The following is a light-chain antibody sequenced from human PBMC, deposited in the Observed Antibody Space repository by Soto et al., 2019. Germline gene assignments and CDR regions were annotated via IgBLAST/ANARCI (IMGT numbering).Light chain of an antibody. CDR1: QTVSSR. V-gene: IGKV3-20*01. Sequence: EIVMTQSPDTLSVSPGERATLSCRASQTVSSRLAWYQQKPGQAPRLLIYGASSRATGIPDRFSGSGSGTDFTLTISRLEPEDFAVYYCQQYGSSSITFGQGTRLEIK. CDR3: QQYGSSSIT. CDR2: GAS. J-gene: IGKJ5*01.